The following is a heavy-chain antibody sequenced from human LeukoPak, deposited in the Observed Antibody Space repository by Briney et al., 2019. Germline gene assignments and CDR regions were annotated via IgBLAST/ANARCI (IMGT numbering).Heavy chain of an antibody. CDR3: ATELIRSGELLSGDY. V-gene: IGHV3-30*19. D-gene: IGHD3-10*01. CDR1: GFTFSSYG. J-gene: IGHJ4*02. Sequence: PGGSLRLSCEASGFTFSSYGMHWVRQAPGKGLEWVSVILYDGSNKNYADSVKGRFTISRDNSKNTMYLQVNSLRAEDTAVYYCATELIRSGELLSGDYWGQGTLVTVSS. CDR2: ILYDGSNK.